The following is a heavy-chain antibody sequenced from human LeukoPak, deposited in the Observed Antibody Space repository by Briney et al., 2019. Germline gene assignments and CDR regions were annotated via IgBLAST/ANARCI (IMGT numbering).Heavy chain of an antibody. CDR1: GDSVTSNSAA. CDR3: ARAGGGGRSFDI. D-gene: IGHD6-19*01. CDR2: TYYRSKWYN. V-gene: IGHV6-1*03. Sequence: SPTLSLTCVFSGDSVTSNSAAWNWIRQSPSRGLEWLGRTYYRSKWYNDDAVSVKSLITINPDTSKNQFSLQLNSVTPEDTAVYYCARAGGGGRSFDIWGQGTMVTVSS. J-gene: IGHJ3*02.